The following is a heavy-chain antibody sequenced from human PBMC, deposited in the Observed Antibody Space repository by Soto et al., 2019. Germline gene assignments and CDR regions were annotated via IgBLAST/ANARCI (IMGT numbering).Heavy chain of an antibody. CDR2: IYYSGST. Sequence: QVQLQESGPGLVKPSETLSLTCTVSGGSISSYYWSWIRQPPGKGLEWIGYIYYSGSTNYNPSLTRRVTISVDTSKNQFSLKLSSVTAADTAVYYCARVEGNDAFDIWGQGTMVTVSS. CDR1: GGSISSYY. CDR3: ARVEGNDAFDI. D-gene: IGHD3-10*01. V-gene: IGHV4-59*01. J-gene: IGHJ3*02.